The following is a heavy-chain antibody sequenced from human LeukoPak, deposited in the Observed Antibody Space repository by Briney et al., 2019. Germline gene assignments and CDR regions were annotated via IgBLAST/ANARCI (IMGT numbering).Heavy chain of an antibody. J-gene: IGHJ4*02. CDR2: IYHSGST. D-gene: IGHD3-10*01. V-gene: IGHV4-38-2*02. Sequence: KPSETLSLTCTVSGYSISSGYYWGWIRQPPGKGLEWIGSIYHSGSTYYNPSLKSRVTISVDTSKNQFSLKLSSVTAADTAVYYCARRTMVRGVHYYFDYWGQGTLVTVSS. CDR3: ARRTMVRGVHYYFDY. CDR1: GYSISSGYY.